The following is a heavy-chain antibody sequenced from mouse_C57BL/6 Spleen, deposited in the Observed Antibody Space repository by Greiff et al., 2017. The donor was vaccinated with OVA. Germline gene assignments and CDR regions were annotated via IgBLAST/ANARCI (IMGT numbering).Heavy chain of an antibody. CDR3: ARQRYDYWFAY. Sequence: EVKLVESGGGLVKPGGSLKLSCAASGFTFSDYGMHWVRQAPEKGLEWVAYISSGSSTIYYADKVKGRFTISRDNAKNTLFLQMTSLRSEDTAIDYCARQRYDYWFAYWGKGTLVTVSA. J-gene: IGHJ3*01. CDR1: GFTFSDYG. CDR2: ISSGSSTI. D-gene: IGHD2-4*01. V-gene: IGHV5-17*01.